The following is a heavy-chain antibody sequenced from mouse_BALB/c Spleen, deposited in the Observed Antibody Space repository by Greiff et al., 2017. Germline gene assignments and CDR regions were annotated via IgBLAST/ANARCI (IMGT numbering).Heavy chain of an antibody. D-gene: IGHD1-1*01. Sequence: EVKLMESGGGLVKPGGSLKLSCAASGFAFSSYDMSWVRQTPEKRLEWVAYISSGGGSTYYPDTVKGRFTISRDNAKNTLYLQMSSLKSEDTAMYYCARQDYGSSFDYWGQGTTLTVSS. CDR1: GFAFSSYD. J-gene: IGHJ2*01. CDR3: ARQDYGSSFDY. CDR2: ISSGGGST. V-gene: IGHV5-12-1*01.